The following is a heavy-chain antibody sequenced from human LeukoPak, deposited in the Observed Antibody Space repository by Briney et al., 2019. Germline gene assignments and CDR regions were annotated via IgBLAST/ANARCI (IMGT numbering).Heavy chain of an antibody. CDR1: GFTFSSYA. J-gene: IGHJ4*02. CDR2: VSGSGGST. CDR3: ARPPTVTTPFDY. D-gene: IGHD4-4*01. Sequence: PGGSLRLSCAASGFTFSSYAMSWVRQAPGKGLEWVSAVSGSGGSTYYADSVKGRFTISRDNSKNTLYLQMNSLRAEDTAVYYCARPPTVTTPFDYWGQGTLVTVSS. V-gene: IGHV3-23*01.